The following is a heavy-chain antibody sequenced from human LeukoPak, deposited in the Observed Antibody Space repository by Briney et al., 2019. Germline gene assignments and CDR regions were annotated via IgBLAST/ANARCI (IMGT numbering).Heavy chain of an antibody. D-gene: IGHD3-22*01. CDR3: ARVLNYYDSSGYYFSY. Sequence: PGRSLRLSCAASGFTFSYYTMHWVRQAPGKGLEWVAVISYDGSNKYYADSVKGRFTISRDNSKYTLYLQMNSLRAEDTAVYYCARVLNYYDSSGYYFSYWGQGTLVTVSS. CDR2: ISYDGSNK. V-gene: IGHV3-30-3*01. J-gene: IGHJ4*02. CDR1: GFTFSYYT.